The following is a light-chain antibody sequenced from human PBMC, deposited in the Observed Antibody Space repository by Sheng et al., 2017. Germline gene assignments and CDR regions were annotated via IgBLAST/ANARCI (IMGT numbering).Light chain of an antibody. CDR1: SSDIGGYNY. CDR3: QSYDRSRQV. J-gene: IGLJ1*01. CDR2: EVT. V-gene: IGLV2-8*01. Sequence: QSALTQPPSASGSPGQSVTISCTGTSSDIGGYNYVSWYQQHPGKAPKVMIYEVTKRPSGVPGRFSGSKSDNTASLTVSGLEAEDEADYYCQSYDRSRQVFGSGTKVTVL.